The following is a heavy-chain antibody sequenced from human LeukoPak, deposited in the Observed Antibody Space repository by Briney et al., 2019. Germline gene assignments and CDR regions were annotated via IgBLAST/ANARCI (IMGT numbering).Heavy chain of an antibody. CDR3: AKRGDGGHKSLEY. Sequence: GTSLRLPCAASGFTFSNYGMHWVRQAPGKGLEWVATITYDGSSEYYADSVKDRFTVSRDNSKNTLYPQMSSLKTEDTAVYYCAKRGDGGHKSLEYWGQGTLVIVSS. CDR1: GFTFSNYG. V-gene: IGHV3-30*18. D-gene: IGHD3-16*01. J-gene: IGHJ4*02. CDR2: ITYDGSSE.